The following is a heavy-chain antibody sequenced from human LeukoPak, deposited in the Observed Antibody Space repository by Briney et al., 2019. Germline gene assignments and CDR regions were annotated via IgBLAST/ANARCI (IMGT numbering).Heavy chain of an antibody. CDR3: ARGYCTKGECFYFDY. CDR1: GFSFSGYS. Sequence: GGSLRLSCAASGFSFSGYSMNWVRQAPGKGLEWVSSIRSSSSYIHYADSVKGLFTISRDNAKNSLYLQMNSLRAEDTAVYYCARGYCTKGECFYFDYWGQGTLVTVSS. CDR2: IRSSSSYI. D-gene: IGHD2-8*01. V-gene: IGHV3-21*01. J-gene: IGHJ4*02.